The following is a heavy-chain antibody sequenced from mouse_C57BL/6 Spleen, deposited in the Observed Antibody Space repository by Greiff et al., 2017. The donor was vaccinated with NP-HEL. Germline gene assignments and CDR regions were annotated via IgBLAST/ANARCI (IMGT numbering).Heavy chain of an antibody. V-gene: IGHV1-82*01. Sequence: QVQLQHSGPELVKPGASVKISCKASGYAFSSSWMNWVKQRPGKGLEWIGRIYPGDGDTNYNGKFKGKATLTADKSSSTAYMQLSSLTSEDSAVYFCARNWDEAMDYWGQGTSVTVSS. D-gene: IGHD4-1*01. J-gene: IGHJ4*01. CDR1: GYAFSSSW. CDR2: IYPGDGDT. CDR3: ARNWDEAMDY.